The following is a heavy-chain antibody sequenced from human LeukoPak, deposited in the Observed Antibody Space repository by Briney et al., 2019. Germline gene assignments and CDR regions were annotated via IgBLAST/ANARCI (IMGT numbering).Heavy chain of an antibody. CDR1: GFTFSSYW. D-gene: IGHD5-12*01. J-gene: IGHJ4*02. CDR3: ATDRGYSGYGTFDY. Sequence: GGSLRLSCAASGFTFSSYWMSWVRQAPGMGLEWVSSISGDGGSTYYADSVNDRFTISRDDSTNTLYLQMNSLRVEDTALYYCATDRGYSGYGTFDYWGQGTLVSVSS. CDR2: ISGDGGST. V-gene: IGHV3-23*01.